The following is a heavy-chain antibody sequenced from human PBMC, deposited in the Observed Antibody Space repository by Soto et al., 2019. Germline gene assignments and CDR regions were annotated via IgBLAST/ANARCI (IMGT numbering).Heavy chain of an antibody. CDR3: ARDRVTYGLDV. V-gene: IGHV4-31*03. D-gene: IGHD3-10*01. Sequence: QVQLQESGPGLVKPSQTLSLTCTVSGGSITSGAYYWTWIRQHPGKGLGWIGYIYYGGSTYYNPSLQSRVNISIDTSENHSSLRLSSVTAADTAVYYCARDRVTYGLDVWGQGTTVTVSS. J-gene: IGHJ6*02. CDR2: IYYGGST. CDR1: GGSITSGAYY.